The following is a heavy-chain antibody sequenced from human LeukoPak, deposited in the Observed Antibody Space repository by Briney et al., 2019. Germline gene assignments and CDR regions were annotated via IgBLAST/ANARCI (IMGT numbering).Heavy chain of an antibody. J-gene: IGHJ4*02. CDR2: IKPDGSET. V-gene: IGHV3-7*01. CDR3: ARDGGELWPLDE. CDR1: GFPFKGYW. Sequence: GGSLRVSCVASGFPFKGYWMTWVRPSLGKGLDWVANIKPDGSETNYLDSVKGRFTISRNNARDSLFLKMNNLRVDDTAVYYCARDGGELWPLDEWGQGILVTVSS. D-gene: IGHD3-10*01.